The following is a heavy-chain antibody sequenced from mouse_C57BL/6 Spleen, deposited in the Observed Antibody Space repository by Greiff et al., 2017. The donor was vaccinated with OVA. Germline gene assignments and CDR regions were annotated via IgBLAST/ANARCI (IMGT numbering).Heavy chain of an antibody. CDR1: GYAFSSSW. D-gene: IGHD2-4*01. CDR3: AREGDYDGFDY. J-gene: IGHJ2*01. V-gene: IGHV1-82*01. CDR2: IYPGDGDT. Sequence: QVQLKESGPELVKPGASVKISCKASGYAFSSSWMNWVKQRPGKGLEWIGRIYPGDGDTNYNGKFKGKATLTADKSSSTAYMQLSSLTSEDSAVYFCAREGDYDGFDYWGQGTTLTVSS.